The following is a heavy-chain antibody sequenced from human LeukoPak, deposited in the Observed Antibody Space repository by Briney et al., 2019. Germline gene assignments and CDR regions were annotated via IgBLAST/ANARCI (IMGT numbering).Heavy chain of an antibody. CDR2: ISSSNSYT. V-gene: IGHV3-11*03. CDR1: GFTFSDYY. D-gene: IGHD3-22*01. CDR3: ASLTYYFDSSGYYPGYFQH. Sequence: GGSLRLSCAASGFTFSDYYMSWMRQAPGKGLEWVTYISSSNSYTNYADFVKGRFYADSVKGRFTISRDNAKNSLYLQMNSLRAEDTAVYYCASLTYYFDSSGYYPGYFQHWGQGTLVTVSS. J-gene: IGHJ1*01.